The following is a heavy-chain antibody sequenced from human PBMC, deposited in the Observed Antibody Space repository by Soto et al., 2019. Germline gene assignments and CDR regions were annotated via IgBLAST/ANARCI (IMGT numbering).Heavy chain of an antibody. D-gene: IGHD6-6*01. J-gene: IGHJ4*02. CDR1: GFTLSSYA. Sequence: GASLRLSCAASGFTLSSYAMHWVLQAPGKGREWVANRNQDGSEKYYVDSVGWLFTVSRDNAKNSLFLQMNSLRAEDTAVYYCASRPSAVVYHAVFDYWRQGSLVTVSS. CDR3: ASRPSAVVYHAVFDY. V-gene: IGHV3-7*03. CDR2: RNQDGSEK.